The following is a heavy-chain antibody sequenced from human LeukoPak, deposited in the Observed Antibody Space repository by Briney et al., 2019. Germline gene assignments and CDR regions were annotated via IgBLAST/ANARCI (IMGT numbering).Heavy chain of an antibody. V-gene: IGHV3-74*01. CDR1: GFTFSSYW. CDR2: INSDGSST. CDR3: ARAPRGLLSNYYYYYMDV. J-gene: IGHJ6*03. Sequence: GGSLRLSCAASGFTFSSYWMHWVRQAPGKGLVWVSRINSDGSSTSYADSVKGRFTISRDNTKNSLYLQMNSLRAEDTALYHCARAPRGLLSNYYYYYMDVWGKGTTVTVSS. D-gene: IGHD5/OR15-5a*01.